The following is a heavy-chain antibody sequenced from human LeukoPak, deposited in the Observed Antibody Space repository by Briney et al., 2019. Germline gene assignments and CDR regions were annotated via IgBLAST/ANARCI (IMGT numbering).Heavy chain of an antibody. CDR3: ARDSGYDHEDY. CDR2: IKQDGSEK. Sequence: GGSLTLTCAASGFTFSSYWMSWVRQAPGKGLEWVANIKQDGSEKYYVDSVKGRFTISRDNAKNSLYLQMNSLRAEDTAVYYCARDSGYDHEDYWGQGTLVTVSS. J-gene: IGHJ4*02. CDR1: GFTFSSYW. D-gene: IGHD5-12*01. V-gene: IGHV3-7*01.